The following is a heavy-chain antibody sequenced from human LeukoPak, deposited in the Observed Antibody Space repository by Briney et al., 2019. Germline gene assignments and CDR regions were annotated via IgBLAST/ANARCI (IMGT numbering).Heavy chain of an antibody. J-gene: IGHJ3*02. V-gene: IGHV3-33*01. CDR1: GFTFSSYG. D-gene: IGHD4-17*01. Sequence: GGSLRLSCAASGFTFSSYGMHWVRQAPGKRLEWVAVIWYDGSNKYYADSVKGRFTISRDNSKNTLYLQMNSLRAEDTAVYYCARADYGDFPGAFDIWGQGTMVTVSS. CDR2: IWYDGSNK. CDR3: ARADYGDFPGAFDI.